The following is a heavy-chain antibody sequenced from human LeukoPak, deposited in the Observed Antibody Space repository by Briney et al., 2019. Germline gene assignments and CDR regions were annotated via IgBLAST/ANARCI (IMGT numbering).Heavy chain of an antibody. CDR2: INPNSGGT. D-gene: IGHD4-17*01. Sequence: ASVKVSCKASGYTFTDYYMHWVRQAPGQGLEWMGWINPNSGGTKYAQKFQGRVTMTRDTSISTAYMELTSLRSDDTAVYYCARDMLPRTTVTTPGDYWGQGILVTVSS. CDR1: GYTFTDYY. J-gene: IGHJ4*02. CDR3: ARDMLPRTTVTTPGDY. V-gene: IGHV1-2*02.